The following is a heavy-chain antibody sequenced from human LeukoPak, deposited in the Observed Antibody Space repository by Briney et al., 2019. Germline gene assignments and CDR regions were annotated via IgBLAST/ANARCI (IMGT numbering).Heavy chain of an antibody. CDR3: AKDRAVALDY. CDR2: ISWNSGSK. V-gene: IGHV3-9*01. CDR1: GFTFNDYA. J-gene: IGHJ4*02. Sequence: SLRPSCAASGFTFNDYAMHWVRQAPGKGLEWVSGISWNSGSKGYADSVKGRFTISRDNAKNSLYLQMNSLRAEDTAVYYCAKDRAVALDYWGQGTLVTVSS.